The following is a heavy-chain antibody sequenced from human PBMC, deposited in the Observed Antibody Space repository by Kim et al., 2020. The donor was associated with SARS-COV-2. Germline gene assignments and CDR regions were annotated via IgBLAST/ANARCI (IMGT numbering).Heavy chain of an antibody. CDR3: AADKANWNAFDI. V-gene: IGHV1-58*01. D-gene: IGHD2-8*01. J-gene: IGHJ3*02. Sequence: NYAQKFQERVTITRDMSTSTAYMELSSLRSEDTAVYYCAADKANWNAFDIWGQGTMVTVSS.